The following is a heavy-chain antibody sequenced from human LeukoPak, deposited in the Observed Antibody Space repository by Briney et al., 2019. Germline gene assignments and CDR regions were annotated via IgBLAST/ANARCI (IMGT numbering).Heavy chain of an antibody. CDR1: GFSLSTSGVG. J-gene: IGHJ4*02. CDR3: AHRRGRHYDFWSGYFDPDTFDY. V-gene: IGHV2-5*01. D-gene: IGHD3-3*01. Sequence: SGPTLVNPTPTLTLTCTFSGFSLSTSGVGVGWIRQPPGKALEWLALIYWNDDKRYSPSLKSRLTITKDTSKNQVVLTMTNMDPVDTATYYCAHRRGRHYDFWSGYFDPDTFDYWGQGTLVTVSS. CDR2: IYWNDDK.